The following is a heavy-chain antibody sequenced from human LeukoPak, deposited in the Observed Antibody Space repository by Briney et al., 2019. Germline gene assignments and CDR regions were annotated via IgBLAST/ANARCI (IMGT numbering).Heavy chain of an antibody. Sequence: PGGSLRLSCAASGFTFSSYAMSWVRQAPGKGLEWVSAISGSGGSTYYADSVKGRFTISRDNSKNTLYLQMNSLRAEDTAVYYCARAPFYNLGLDYWGQGTLVTVSS. V-gene: IGHV3-23*01. D-gene: IGHD1-1*01. CDR2: ISGSGGST. CDR1: GFTFSSYA. J-gene: IGHJ4*02. CDR3: ARAPFYNLGLDY.